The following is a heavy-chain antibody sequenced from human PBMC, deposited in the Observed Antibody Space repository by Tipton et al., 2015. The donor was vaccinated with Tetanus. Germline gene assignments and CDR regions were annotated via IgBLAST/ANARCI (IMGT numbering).Heavy chain of an antibody. J-gene: IGHJ5*02. V-gene: IGHV3-7*01. CDR2: IRQDGSEK. D-gene: IGHD2-2*01. CDR3: ARGLERLYCSSTVCHPNWCGP. Sequence: GSLRLSCAASGFTFNSDWMTWVRQAPGKGLEWVANIRQDGSEKYYVDSVKGRFSVSRDNAKNSLFLQMNSLRVEDTAVYYCARGLERLYCSSTVCHPNWCGPWGQGTLVTVSS. CDR1: GFTFNSDW.